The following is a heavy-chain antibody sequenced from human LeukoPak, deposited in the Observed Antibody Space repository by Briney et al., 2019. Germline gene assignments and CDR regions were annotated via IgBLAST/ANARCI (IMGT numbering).Heavy chain of an antibody. CDR2: IHPGDSDT. D-gene: IGHD5-12*01. V-gene: IGHV5-51*01. CDR3: ARQRNSGYDGNWFDP. CDR1: GYSFTSYW. J-gene: IGHJ5*02. Sequence: GESLKISCKGSGYSFTSYWIGWVRQMPGKGLEWMGIIHPGDSDTRYSPSFQGQVTISADKSISTAYLQWSSLKASDTAMYYCARQRNSGYDGNWFDPWGQGTLVIVSS.